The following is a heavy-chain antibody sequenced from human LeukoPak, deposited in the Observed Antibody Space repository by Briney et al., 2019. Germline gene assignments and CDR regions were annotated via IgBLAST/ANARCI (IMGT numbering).Heavy chain of an antibody. D-gene: IGHD5-18*01. J-gene: IGHJ4*02. V-gene: IGHV3-53*01. CDR2: ICGDGRI. Sequence: PGGSLRLSCAASGFTVTSNYMSWVRQAPGKGLEWVSVICGDGRIHYADSVKGRFTISRDDSKNTLYLQMNSLRAEDTAVYYCARESGYSYGLAGFFDYWGQGTLVTVSS. CDR3: ARESGYSYGLAGFFDY. CDR1: GFTVTSNY.